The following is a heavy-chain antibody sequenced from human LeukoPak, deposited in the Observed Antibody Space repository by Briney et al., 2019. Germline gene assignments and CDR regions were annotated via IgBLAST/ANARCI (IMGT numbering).Heavy chain of an antibody. J-gene: IGHJ4*02. V-gene: IGHV3-21*01. CDR1: GFTFSSYS. CDR3: ARVPSTTVTPPGDY. Sequence: GGSLRLSCAASGFTFSSYSMNWVRQAPGKGLEWVSSISSSSSYIYYADSVKGRFTISRDNAKNSLYLQMNSLRAEDTAVYYCARVPSTTVTPPGDYWGQGTLVTVSS. D-gene: IGHD4-17*01. CDR2: ISSSSSYI.